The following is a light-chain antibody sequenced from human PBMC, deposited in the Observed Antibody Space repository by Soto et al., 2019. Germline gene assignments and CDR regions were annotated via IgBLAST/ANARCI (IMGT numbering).Light chain of an antibody. CDR1: QSVSNNY. J-gene: IGKJ1*01. CDR3: QQRSNWLWT. V-gene: IGKV3-11*01. CDR2: DAS. Sequence: EIVLTQSPGTLSLSTGERATLSCRTSQSVSNNYLAWYQQKPGQAPRLLIYDASNRATGIPARFSGSGSGTDFTLTISSLEPEYFAVYYCQQRSNWLWTFGQGTKVDIK.